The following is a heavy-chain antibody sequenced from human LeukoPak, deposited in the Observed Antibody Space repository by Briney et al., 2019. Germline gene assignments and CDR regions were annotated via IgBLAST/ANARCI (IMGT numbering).Heavy chain of an antibody. CDR3: ARDIGATQSCFDY. D-gene: IGHD3-16*01. CDR1: GYTFTGYY. CDR2: INPNSGGT. J-gene: IGHJ4*02. Sequence: ASVKVSCKASGYTFTGYYMHWVRQAPGQGLEWMGWINPNSGGTNYAQKFQGRVTMTRDTSISTAYMELSRLRSDDTAVYYCARDIGATQSCFDYWGQGTVVTVSS. V-gene: IGHV1-2*02.